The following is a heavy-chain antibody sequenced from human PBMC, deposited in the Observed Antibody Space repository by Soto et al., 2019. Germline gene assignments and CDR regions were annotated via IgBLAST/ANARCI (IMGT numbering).Heavy chain of an antibody. D-gene: IGHD3-3*01. Sequence: QVQLQESGPGLVQPSETLSLTCTVSGGSVSNSHYYWGWLRQPPGTGVEWIGTIHKSGSTYYNPSHRNQVPTSLYMSRNDVSLRVSSATAADTAVYYWARHVTPLYGADYFEYWGQGILVTVSS. J-gene: IGHJ4*02. V-gene: IGHV4-39*01. CDR1: GGSVSNSHYY. CDR2: IHKSGST. CDR3: ARHVTPLYGADYFEY.